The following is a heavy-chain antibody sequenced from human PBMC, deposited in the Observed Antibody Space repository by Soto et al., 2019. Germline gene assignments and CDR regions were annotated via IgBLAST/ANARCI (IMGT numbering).Heavy chain of an antibody. D-gene: IGHD3-10*01. J-gene: IGHJ5*02. Sequence: EVQLVESGGGLVKPGGSLRLSCAASGFTFSNAWMSWVRQAPGKGLEWVGRIKSKTDGGTTDYAAPVKGRFTISRDDSKNTLYLQMNSLKTEDTAVYYCTTCVLSGDLWFGENWFDPWGQGTLVTVSS. CDR1: GFTFSNAW. V-gene: IGHV3-15*01. CDR2: IKSKTDGGTT. CDR3: TTCVLSGDLWFGENWFDP.